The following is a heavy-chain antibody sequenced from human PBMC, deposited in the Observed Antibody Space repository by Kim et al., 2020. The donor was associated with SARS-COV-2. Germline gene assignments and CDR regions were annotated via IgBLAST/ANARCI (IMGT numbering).Heavy chain of an antibody. J-gene: IGHJ4*02. CDR3: ARGYDLID. CDR1: GSTFSDDY. D-gene: IGHD3-16*01. Sequence: GGSLRLSCADSGSTFSDDYMGWVRQAPGKGLEWVGLVRNKATRYAPEYATSMKGRVTIPRDDSKNSLSLQMDSLKTDDTAVYYCARGYDLIDWGQGTLV. CDR2: VRNKATRYAP. V-gene: IGHV3-72*01.